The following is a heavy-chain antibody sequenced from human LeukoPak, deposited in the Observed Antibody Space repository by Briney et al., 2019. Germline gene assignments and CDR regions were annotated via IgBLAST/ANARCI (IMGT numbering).Heavy chain of an antibody. CDR3: TRVLGIVPYYFDY. D-gene: IGHD2-8*01. J-gene: IGHJ4*02. V-gene: IGHV4-39*07. CDR1: GGSISSISYY. Sequence: SETLSLTCTVSGGSISSISYYWGWVRQPPGKGLEWIANIYYSGSTYYNPSLRTRVTISVDTSKNQFSLNLSSVTAADTAVYYCTRVLGIVPYYFDYWGQGTLVTVSS. CDR2: IYYSGST.